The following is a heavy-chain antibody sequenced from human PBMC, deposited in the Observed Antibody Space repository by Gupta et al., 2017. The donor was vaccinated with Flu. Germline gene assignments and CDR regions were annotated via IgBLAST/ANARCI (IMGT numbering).Heavy chain of an antibody. CDR1: GYTFTSYD. J-gene: IGHJ6*02. Sequence: QVQLVQSGAEVKKPGASVKVSCKASGYTFTSYDINWVRQATGQGLEWMGWMNPNSGNTGYAQKFQGRVTMTRNTSISTAYMELSSLRSEDTAVYYCARGPDYYDSSGSYYYYYYGMDVWGQGTTVTVSS. D-gene: IGHD3-22*01. CDR3: ARGPDYYDSSGSYYYYYYGMDV. CDR2: MNPNSGNT. V-gene: IGHV1-8*01.